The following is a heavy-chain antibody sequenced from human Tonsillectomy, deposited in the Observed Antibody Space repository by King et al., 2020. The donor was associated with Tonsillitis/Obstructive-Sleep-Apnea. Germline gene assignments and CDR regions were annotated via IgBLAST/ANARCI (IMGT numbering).Heavy chain of an antibody. J-gene: IGHJ4*02. Sequence: VQLVESGGGLVQPGGSLRLSWAASGCILSNYAMNWVRLAPGKGLEWGSDICGRGWSTDYADSVKGRCTISRDNSKNMLYLQMSSLRADDTAVYYCARDHILDYWGQGTLVTVSS. CDR3: ARDHILDY. CDR2: ICGRGWST. V-gene: IGHV3-23*04. D-gene: IGHD2-21*01. CDR1: GCILSNYA.